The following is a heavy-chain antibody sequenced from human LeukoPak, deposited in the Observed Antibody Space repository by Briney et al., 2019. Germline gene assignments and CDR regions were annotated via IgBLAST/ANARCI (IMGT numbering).Heavy chain of an antibody. Sequence: SETLSLTCADYGGSFSGYYWSWIRQPPGKGLEWIGEINHSGSTNYNPSLKSRVTISVDTSKNQFSLKLSSVTAADTAVYYCARHSRIVGATHAFFDYWGQGTLVTVSS. CDR3: ARHSRIVGATHAFFDY. V-gene: IGHV4-34*01. CDR2: INHSGST. CDR1: GGSFSGYY. D-gene: IGHD1-26*01. J-gene: IGHJ4*02.